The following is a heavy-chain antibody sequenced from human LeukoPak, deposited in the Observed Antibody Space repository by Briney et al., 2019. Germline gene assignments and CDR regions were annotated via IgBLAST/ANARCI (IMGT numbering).Heavy chain of an antibody. CDR2: ISYDGSNK. Sequence: GRSLRLSCAASGFTFSSYAMNWVRQAPGKGLEWVAVISYDGSNKYYADSVKGRFTISRDNSQNTLSLQMNSLRAEDTAVYYRAREGFIVVVPSAPYYFDYWGQGTLVTVSS. D-gene: IGHD2-2*01. CDR3: AREGFIVVVPSAPYYFDY. CDR1: GFTFSSYA. J-gene: IGHJ4*02. V-gene: IGHV3-30-3*01.